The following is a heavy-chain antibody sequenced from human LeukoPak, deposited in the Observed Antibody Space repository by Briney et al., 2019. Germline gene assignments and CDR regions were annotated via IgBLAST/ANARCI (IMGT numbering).Heavy chain of an antibody. V-gene: IGHV1-69*13. CDR3: ARDLSIRTEYDFWSGYYSGNFDY. CDR1: GGTFSSYA. J-gene: IGHJ4*02. Sequence: SVKVSCKASGGTFSSYAISWVRQAPGQGLEWMGGIIPIFGTANYAQKFQGRVTITADESTSTAYMELSSLRSEDTAVYYCARDLSIRTEYDFWSGYYSGNFDYWGQGTLVTVSS. D-gene: IGHD3-3*01. CDR2: IIPIFGTA.